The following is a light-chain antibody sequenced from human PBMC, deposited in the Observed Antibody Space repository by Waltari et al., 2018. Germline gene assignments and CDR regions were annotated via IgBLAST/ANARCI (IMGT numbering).Light chain of an antibody. Sequence: EIVLTQSPGTVSLSPGERATLSCRASQSVSSSYLAWYQQKPGQAPRLLIYGASSRATGIPDRFSGSGSGTDFTLTISRLEPEEFAVYYCQQYGSSPMYTFGQGTKLEIK. CDR1: QSVSSSY. CDR3: QQYGSSPMYT. V-gene: IGKV3-20*01. J-gene: IGKJ2*01. CDR2: GAS.